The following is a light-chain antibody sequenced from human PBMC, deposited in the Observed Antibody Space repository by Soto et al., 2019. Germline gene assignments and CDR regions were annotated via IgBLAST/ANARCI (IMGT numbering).Light chain of an antibody. V-gene: IGLV2-18*02. CDR1: SSDVGSYNR. J-gene: IGLJ2*01. Sequence: QSVLTQPPSVSGSPGQSVTISCTGTSSDVGSYNRLSWYQQPPGTAPKLIMYEVNTRPSGVPDRFSGSKSGSTASLTISGLQAEDEADYYCSSFTSSTTLLFGGGTKLTVL. CDR2: EVN. CDR3: SSFTSSTTLL.